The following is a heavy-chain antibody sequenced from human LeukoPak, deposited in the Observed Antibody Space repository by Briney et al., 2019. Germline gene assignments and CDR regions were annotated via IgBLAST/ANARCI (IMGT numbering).Heavy chain of an antibody. Sequence: AGGSLRLSCVASGFTFSDFSLNWVRQAPGKGLEWISYIGSAIYYADSVKGRFTISRDNAKNSLYLQMNSLRDEDTAVYYCAKDNIDIVVVPAAYFDYWGQGTLVTVSS. V-gene: IGHV3-48*02. CDR1: GFTFSDFS. CDR3: AKDNIDIVVVPAAYFDY. D-gene: IGHD2-2*01. J-gene: IGHJ4*02. CDR2: IGSAI.